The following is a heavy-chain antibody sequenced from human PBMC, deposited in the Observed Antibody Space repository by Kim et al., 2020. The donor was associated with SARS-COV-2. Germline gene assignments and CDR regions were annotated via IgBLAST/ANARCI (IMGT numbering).Heavy chain of an antibody. CDR3: ASGPERYSSGWYLGWVSGWFDP. CDR2: IYYSGST. V-gene: IGHV4-39*01. Sequence: SETLSLTCTVSGGSISSSSYYWGWIRQPPGKGLEWIGSIYYSGSTYYNPSLKSRVTISVDTSKNQFSLKLSSVTAADTAVYYCASGPERYSSGWYLGWVSGWFDPWGQGTLVTVSS. J-gene: IGHJ5*02. CDR1: GGSISSSSYY. D-gene: IGHD6-19*01.